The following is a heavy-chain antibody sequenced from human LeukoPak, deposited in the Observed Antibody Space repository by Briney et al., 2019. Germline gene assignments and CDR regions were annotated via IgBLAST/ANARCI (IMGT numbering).Heavy chain of an antibody. Sequence: GGSLRLSCAATGFTFKDYGMHWVRQPPGKGLEWVSSINWNGGGTDYADSVKGRFTISRHNAKNSLYLQLSSLRPEDTALYYCAKHMRATNTYSFFGLDVWGQGTTVTVSS. CDR1: GFTFKDYG. CDR3: AKHMRATNTYSFFGLDV. D-gene: IGHD1-26*01. CDR2: INWNGGGT. J-gene: IGHJ6*02. V-gene: IGHV3-9*01.